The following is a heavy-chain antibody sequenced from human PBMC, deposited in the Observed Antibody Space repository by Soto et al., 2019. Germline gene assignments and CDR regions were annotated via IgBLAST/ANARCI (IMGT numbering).Heavy chain of an antibody. V-gene: IGHV3-23*01. CDR1: GFIFNTYG. CDR2: ISGGGGST. D-gene: IGHD3-9*01. Sequence: LRLSCVVSGFIFNTYGMSWVRQAPGKGLEWVSSISGGGGSTYYADSVKGRFTISRDNAKNTLYLQMNSLGVEDTALYYCSYDTFGDKDFWGQGTPVTVSS. J-gene: IGHJ4*02. CDR3: SYDTFGDKDF.